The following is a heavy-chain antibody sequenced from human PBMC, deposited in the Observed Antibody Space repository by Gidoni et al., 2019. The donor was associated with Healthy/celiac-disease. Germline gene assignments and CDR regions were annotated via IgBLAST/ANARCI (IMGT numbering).Heavy chain of an antibody. J-gene: IGHJ4*02. CDR2: IIPILGIA. CDR1: GGTFSSYA. Sequence: QVQLVQSGAEVKKPGSSVKVSCKASGGTFSSYAISWVRQAPGQGLEWMGRIIPILGIANYAQKFQGRVTITADKSTSTAYMELSSLRSEDTAVYYCARSERGAYYYGSGRAPGIDYWGQGTLVTVSS. D-gene: IGHD3-10*01. CDR3: ARSERGAYYYGSGRAPGIDY. V-gene: IGHV1-69*04.